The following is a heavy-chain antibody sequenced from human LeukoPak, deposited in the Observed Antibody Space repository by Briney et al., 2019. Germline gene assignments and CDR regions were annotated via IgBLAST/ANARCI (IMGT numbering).Heavy chain of an antibody. CDR2: MNPNSGNT. Sequence: GASVKVSCNASGYTFTSYDINWVRQATGQGLEWMGWMNPNSGNTGYAQKFQGRVTMTRNTSIITAYMELSSLRSEDTAVYYCARGSSWNDVWGGSCWGQGTLVTVSS. V-gene: IGHV1-8*01. D-gene: IGHD3-16*01. CDR3: ARGSSWNDVWGGSC. CDR1: GYTFTSYD. J-gene: IGHJ4*02.